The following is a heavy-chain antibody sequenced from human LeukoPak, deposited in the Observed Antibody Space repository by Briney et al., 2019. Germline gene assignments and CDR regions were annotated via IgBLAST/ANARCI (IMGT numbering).Heavy chain of an antibody. Sequence: GGSLRLSCAASGFTFSTYAMNWVRQAPGKGLEWVSGISGSGDSTYYADSVKGRFTISKDNSKNTLYLQMSSLRADDTAVYYCAKGDWGDYWGQGTRVTVSS. CDR2: ISGSGDST. J-gene: IGHJ4*02. D-gene: IGHD7-27*01. V-gene: IGHV3-23*01. CDR1: GFTFSTYA. CDR3: AKGDWGDY.